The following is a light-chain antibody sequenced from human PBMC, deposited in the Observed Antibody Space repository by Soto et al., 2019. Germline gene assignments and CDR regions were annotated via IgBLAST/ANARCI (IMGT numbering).Light chain of an antibody. J-gene: IGKJ4*01. CDR3: QRYGTSLPLT. V-gene: IGKV3-20*01. CDR2: GAS. CDR1: QSVSSNY. Sequence: EIVLTQSPGTLSLSPGDRATLSCRASQSVSSNYLAWYQQKPGQAPRLLIYGASSRATGTPDRFSGSGSGTDFTLTISRLEPEDFAVYYCQRYGTSLPLTFGGGTKWIS.